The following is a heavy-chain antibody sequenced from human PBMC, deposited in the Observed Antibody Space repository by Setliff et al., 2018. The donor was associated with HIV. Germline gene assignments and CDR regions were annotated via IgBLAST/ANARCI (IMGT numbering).Heavy chain of an antibody. D-gene: IGHD3-22*01. CDR3: VRVSSSGHYGGGAFDI. CDR1: GDSITRGSY. CDR2: IYNTGRT. Sequence: SETLSLTCSVSGDSITRGSYWGWVRQPPGKGLEWLGHIYNTGRTYDNPTLKSRVTISVDTSKNRFSLELTSVTAADTAVFYCVRVSSSGHYGGGAFDIWGQGTVVTVSS. V-gene: IGHV4-38-2*02. J-gene: IGHJ3*02.